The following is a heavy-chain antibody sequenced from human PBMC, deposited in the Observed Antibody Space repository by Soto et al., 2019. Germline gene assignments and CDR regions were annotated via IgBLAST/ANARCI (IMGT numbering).Heavy chain of an antibody. D-gene: IGHD2-8*01. J-gene: IGHJ4*02. CDR3: ARSHCTNGVCYPGPFDY. CDR2: IYPGDSDT. Sequence: PGESLKISCKGSGYSFTSYWIGWVRQMPGKGLEWMGIIYPGDSDTRYSPSFQGQVTISADKSISTAYLQWSSLKASDTAMYYCARSHCTNGVCYPGPFDYWGKGTLVTVSS. V-gene: IGHV5-51*01. CDR1: GYSFTSYW.